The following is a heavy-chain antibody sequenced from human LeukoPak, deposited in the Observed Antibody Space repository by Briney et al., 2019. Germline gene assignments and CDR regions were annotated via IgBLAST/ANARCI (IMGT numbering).Heavy chain of an antibody. V-gene: IGHV1-69*04. CDR1: GYTFTAYY. CDR2: IIPILGIA. D-gene: IGHD1-26*01. Sequence: GASVKVSCKASGYTFTAYYIHWVRQAPGQGLEWMGRIIPILGIANYAQKFQGRVTITADKSTSTAYMELSSLRSEDTAVYYCARADSGSYSAPDYWGQGTLVTVSS. CDR3: ARADSGSYSAPDY. J-gene: IGHJ4*02.